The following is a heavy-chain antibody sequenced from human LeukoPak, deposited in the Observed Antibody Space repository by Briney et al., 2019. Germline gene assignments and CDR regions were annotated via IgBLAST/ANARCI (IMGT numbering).Heavy chain of an antibody. CDR1: GFTFSSFI. D-gene: IGHD3-22*01. CDR2: ISSGSTYI. CDR3: ANTAYYYDIWAPFDY. Sequence: GGSLRLSCATSGFTFSSFIMNWVRQAPGKGLEWVSSISSGSTYIYYADSVKGRFTISRDDAKNLLYLQMNSLRAEDTAAYYCANTAYYYDIWAPFDYWGQGTLVTVSS. J-gene: IGHJ4*02. V-gene: IGHV3-21*01.